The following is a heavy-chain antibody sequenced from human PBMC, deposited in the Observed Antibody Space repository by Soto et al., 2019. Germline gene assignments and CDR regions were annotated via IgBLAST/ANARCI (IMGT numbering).Heavy chain of an antibody. Sequence: EVQLVESGGGLVQPGGSLRLSCAPSGFTFSSYSMNWDRQPPGKGLEWVSYISSSRRTIYYPDSVKGRFTISRYNAKSSLYLQMNSLRAEDTAVYYCARAGAVVNYYYYYMDVWGKGTTVTVSS. D-gene: IGHD3-22*01. J-gene: IGHJ6*03. CDR1: GFTFSSYS. CDR3: ARAGAVVNYYYYYMDV. CDR2: ISSSRRTI. V-gene: IGHV3-48*01.